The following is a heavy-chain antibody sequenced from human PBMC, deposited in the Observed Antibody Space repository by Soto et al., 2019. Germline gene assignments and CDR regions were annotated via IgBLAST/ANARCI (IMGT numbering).Heavy chain of an antibody. CDR2: ISAYNGNT. D-gene: IGHD5-12*01. Sequence: QVQLVQFGAEVKKPGASVKVSCKASGYTFTSYGISWVRQAPGQGLEWMGWISAYNGNTNYAQKLQGRVTMTTDTSTSTAYMELRSLRSDDTAVYYCARERIVATTRLSYYYYGMDVWGQGTTVTVSS. J-gene: IGHJ6*02. CDR3: ARERIVATTRLSYYYYGMDV. CDR1: GYTFTSYG. V-gene: IGHV1-18*01.